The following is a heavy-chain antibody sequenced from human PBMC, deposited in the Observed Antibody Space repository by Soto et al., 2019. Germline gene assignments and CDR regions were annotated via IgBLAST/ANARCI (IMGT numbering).Heavy chain of an antibody. CDR1: GFTFSSYA. Sequence: EVQLLESGGGLVQPGGSLRLSCAASGFTFSSYAMSWVRQAPGKGLEWVSAISGSGGSTYCADSVKGRFTISRDNSKNTLYLQMNSLRAEDTAVYYCAKDLGHYYDSSGFGGDIWGQGTMVTVSS. CDR2: ISGSGGST. D-gene: IGHD3-22*01. CDR3: AKDLGHYYDSSGFGGDI. V-gene: IGHV3-23*01. J-gene: IGHJ3*02.